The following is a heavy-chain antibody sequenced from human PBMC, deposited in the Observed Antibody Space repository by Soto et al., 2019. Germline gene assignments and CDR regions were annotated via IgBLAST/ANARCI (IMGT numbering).Heavy chain of an antibody. D-gene: IGHD6-13*01. CDR2: IYYSGST. Sequence: ETLSLTCTVSGGSISSYYWSWIRQPPGKGLEWIGYIYYSGSTNYNPSLKSRVTISVDTSKNQFSLKLSSVTAADTAVYYCARVRIAAAGTGWFAPWGQGTLVTVSS. CDR1: GGSISSYY. J-gene: IGHJ5*02. V-gene: IGHV4-59*08. CDR3: ARVRIAAAGTGWFAP.